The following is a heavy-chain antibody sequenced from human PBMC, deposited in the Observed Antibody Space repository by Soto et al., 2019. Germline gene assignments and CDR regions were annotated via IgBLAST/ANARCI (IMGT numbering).Heavy chain of an antibody. J-gene: IGHJ1*01. V-gene: IGHV3-23*01. D-gene: IGHD2-8*01. CDR1: GFTFKYYA. CDR2: ISGSGDKT. Sequence: EVQLLQSGGGLAQPGTSLRLSCAASGFTFKYYAMTWGRQAPGKGLEWVSTISGSGDKTDYADSVKGRFRVSRDNSKDTLYLQMDSLRADDTALYYCARESKWYGGQYFQDWGQGTIVTVSS. CDR3: ARESKWYGGQYFQD.